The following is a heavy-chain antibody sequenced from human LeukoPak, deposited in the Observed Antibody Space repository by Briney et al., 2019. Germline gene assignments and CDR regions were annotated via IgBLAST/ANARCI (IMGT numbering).Heavy chain of an antibody. Sequence: GGSLRLSCAASGSTFSTYAMSWVRQAPGKGLEWVSSISGSGDYIFYADSVKGRFTISRDNSKNTLYLEMNSLRAEDTAVYYCAIGARSSAFDNWSQGTMATVSS. CDR3: AIGARSSAFDN. V-gene: IGHV3-23*01. CDR1: GSTFSTYA. CDR2: ISGSGDYI. J-gene: IGHJ3*02.